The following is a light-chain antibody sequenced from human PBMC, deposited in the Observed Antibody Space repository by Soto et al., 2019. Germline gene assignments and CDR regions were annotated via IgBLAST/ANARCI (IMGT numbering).Light chain of an antibody. CDR3: QQYDGSPPWT. Sequence: EIVLTQSPGTLSFSPGERATPSCRASQSVSSTSLAWYQQKPGQAPRLLIYGASNRATGIPDRFSGSGSGTDFTLTISRLEPEDFAVYYCQQYDGSPPWTFGLGTKVDIK. CDR2: GAS. V-gene: IGKV3-20*01. J-gene: IGKJ1*01. CDR1: QSVSSTS.